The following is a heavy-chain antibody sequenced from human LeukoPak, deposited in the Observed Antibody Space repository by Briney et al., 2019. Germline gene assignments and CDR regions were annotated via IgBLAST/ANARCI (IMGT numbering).Heavy chain of an antibody. CDR1: GYTFTSYY. J-gene: IGHJ4*02. Sequence: GASVKVSCKASGYTFTSYYMHWVRQAPGQGLEWMGIINPSGGSTSYAQKFQGRVTMTRDMSTSTVYMELSSLRSEDTAVYYCAREGDQDYYDSSGYCGYWGQGTLVTVSS. CDR3: AREGDQDYYDSSGYCGY. CDR2: INPSGGST. V-gene: IGHV1-46*01. D-gene: IGHD3-22*01.